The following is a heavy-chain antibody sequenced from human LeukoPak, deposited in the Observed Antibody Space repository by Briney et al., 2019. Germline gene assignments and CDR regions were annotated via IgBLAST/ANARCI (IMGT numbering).Heavy chain of an antibody. CDR3: ARDPTTVTKGFYI. D-gene: IGHD4-17*01. J-gene: IGHJ3*02. CDR1: DASFSSHY. Sequence: SETLSLTCIVSDASFSSHYWTWIRQPPGKGLEWIGYISYTGSTNYNPSLKSRVTISVDTSKNQFSLKLSSVTAADTAVYYCARDPTTVTKGFYIWGQGTMVTVSS. V-gene: IGHV4-59*11. CDR2: ISYTGST.